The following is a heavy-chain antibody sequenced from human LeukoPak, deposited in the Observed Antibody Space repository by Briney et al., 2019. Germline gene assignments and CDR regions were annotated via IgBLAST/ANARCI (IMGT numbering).Heavy chain of an antibody. Sequence: SETLSLTCSVSGGSLTSYYWSWLRQPPGKGLEWIGYIYYSGSTNYNPSLKSRVTISVDTSKNQFSLKLSSVTAADTAVYYCARVGIAVAGTYFDYWGQGTLVTVSS. J-gene: IGHJ4*02. V-gene: IGHV4-59*01. CDR1: GGSLTSYY. CDR3: ARVGIAVAGTYFDY. CDR2: IYYSGST. D-gene: IGHD6-19*01.